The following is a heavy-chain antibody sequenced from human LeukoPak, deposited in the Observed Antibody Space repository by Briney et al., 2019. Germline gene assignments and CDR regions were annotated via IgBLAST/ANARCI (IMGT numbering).Heavy chain of an antibody. V-gene: IGHV1-24*01. J-gene: IGHJ4*02. CDR1: GYTLAKLS. CDR3: ATAGYNWNDRYFDY. CDR2: FDPEDGET. D-gene: IGHD1-1*01. Sequence: ASVKVSCKVSGYTLAKLSMHWVRQAPGKGLEWMGGFDPEDGETIYAQKFQGRVTMTEDTSTDTAYMELSSLRSEDTAVYYCATAGYNWNDRYFDYWGQGTLVTVSS.